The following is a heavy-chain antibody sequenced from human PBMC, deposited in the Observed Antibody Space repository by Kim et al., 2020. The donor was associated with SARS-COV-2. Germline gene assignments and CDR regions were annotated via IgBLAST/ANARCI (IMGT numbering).Heavy chain of an antibody. Sequence: RFTISRDNSKNTLYLQMNSLRAEDTAVYYCAKISAGGELDSSYYYGMDVWGQGTTVTVSS. V-gene: IGHV3-30*02. D-gene: IGHD1-26*01. CDR3: AKISAGGELDSSYYYGMDV. J-gene: IGHJ6*02.